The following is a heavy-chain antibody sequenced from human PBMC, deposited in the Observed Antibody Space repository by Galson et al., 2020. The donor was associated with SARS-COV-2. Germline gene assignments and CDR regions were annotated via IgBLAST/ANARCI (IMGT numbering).Heavy chain of an antibody. Sequence: ETSETLSLTCTVSGGSISSSSYYWGWIRQPPGKGLEWIGSIYYSGSTYYNPSLKSRVTMSVDTSKNQFSLKLSSVTAADTAVYYCARHRVYCSGGSCYSGWFDHWGQGTLVTVSS. CDR1: GGSISSSSYY. D-gene: IGHD2-15*01. V-gene: IGHV4-39*01. J-gene: IGHJ5*02. CDR3: ARHRVYCSGGSCYSGWFDH. CDR2: IYYSGST.